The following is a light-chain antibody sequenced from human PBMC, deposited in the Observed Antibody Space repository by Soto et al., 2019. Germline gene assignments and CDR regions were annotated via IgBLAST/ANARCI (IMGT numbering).Light chain of an antibody. J-gene: IGKJ1*01. Sequence: EIVLTQSPGTLSLSPGERATLSCRASQGLSSYYLAWYQQKPGQAPRLLIYGASSRATGIPDRFSGTGSGTDFTLTISRLEPEYFAVYYCQEYGTSRTFGQGTKVEIK. CDR2: GAS. CDR1: QGLSSYY. CDR3: QEYGTSRT. V-gene: IGKV3-20*01.